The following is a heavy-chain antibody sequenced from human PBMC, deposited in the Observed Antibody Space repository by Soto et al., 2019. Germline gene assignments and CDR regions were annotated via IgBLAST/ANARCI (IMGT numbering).Heavy chain of an antibody. J-gene: IGHJ4*02. CDR1: GFTFSSYA. CDR3: ARASGATPYYFDY. V-gene: IGHV3-30-3*01. Sequence: GGSLSLSCAASGFTFSSYAMHWVRQAPGKGLEWVAVISYDGSNKYYADSVKGRFTISRDNSKNTLYLQMNSLRAEDTAVYYCARASGATPYYFDYWGQGTLVTVSS. CDR2: ISYDGSNK. D-gene: IGHD2-15*01.